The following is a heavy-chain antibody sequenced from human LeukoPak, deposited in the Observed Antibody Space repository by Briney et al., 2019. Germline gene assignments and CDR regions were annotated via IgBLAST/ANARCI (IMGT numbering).Heavy chain of an antibody. D-gene: IGHD6-13*01. CDR1: GFTFSSYA. V-gene: IGHV3-23*01. CDR3: ARDWWLRAAAGADDC. Sequence: GGSLRLSCAASGFTFSSYAMSWVRQAPGKGLEWLSGISGGGGNTYYADSVKGRFTISRDNSKDTLYLQMNSLRAEDTAVYFCARDWWLRAAAGADDCWGQGTLVTVSS. CDR2: ISGGGGNT. J-gene: IGHJ4*02.